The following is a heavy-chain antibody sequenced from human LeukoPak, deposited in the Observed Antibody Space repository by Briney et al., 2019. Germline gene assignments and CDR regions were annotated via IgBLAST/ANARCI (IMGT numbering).Heavy chain of an antibody. D-gene: IGHD3-10*01. CDR1: GYTFTGYY. J-gene: IGHJ4*02. Sequence: RASVKVSCKASGYTFTGYYMHWVRQAPGQGLEWMGRINPNSDGTNYAQKFQGRVTMTRDTSISTAYMALSGLRSDDTAMYYCARDRGGGGNHFDYWGQGTLVTVSS. CDR2: INPNSDGT. CDR3: ARDRGGGGNHFDY. V-gene: IGHV1-2*06.